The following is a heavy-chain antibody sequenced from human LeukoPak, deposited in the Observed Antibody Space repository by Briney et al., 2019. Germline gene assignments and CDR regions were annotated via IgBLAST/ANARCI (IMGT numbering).Heavy chain of an antibody. D-gene: IGHD4-17*01. CDR1: GFTFSSYA. CDR3: AKGADNDYGDYYYYYGMDV. Sequence: TGGSLRLSCAASGFTFSSYAMSWVRQAPGKGLEWVSAISGSGGSTYYADSVKGRFTISRDNSKNTLYLQMNSLRAEDTAVYYCAKGADNDYGDYYYYYGMDVWGQGTTVTVSS. CDR2: ISGSGGST. V-gene: IGHV3-23*01. J-gene: IGHJ6*02.